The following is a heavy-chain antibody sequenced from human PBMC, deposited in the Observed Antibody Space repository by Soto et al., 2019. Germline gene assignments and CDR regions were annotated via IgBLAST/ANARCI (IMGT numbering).Heavy chain of an antibody. J-gene: IGHJ4*02. V-gene: IGHV3-53*01. CDR2: IYSGGNP. CDR1: GFSVGGNY. CDR3: ARGPNSGC. Sequence: EERLVQSGGGLVQPGGSLRLSCAASGFSVGGNYMSWVRQAPGKGLELVSLIYSGGNPFYADSMKGRFTLSRDKSNNMLYLQTDSLRAEDTAVYYCARGPNSGCWGQGTLVIVSS. D-gene: IGHD2-21*01.